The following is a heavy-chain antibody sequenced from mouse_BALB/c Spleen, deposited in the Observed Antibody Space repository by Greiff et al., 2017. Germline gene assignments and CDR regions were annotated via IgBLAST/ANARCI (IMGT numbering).Heavy chain of an antibody. CDR1: GYTFTDYA. CDR3: ARSYGRGYFDV. V-gene: IGHV1S137*01. Sequence: VQLLESGAELVRPGVSVKISCKGSGYTFTDYAMHWVKQSHAKSLEWIGVISTYYGDASYNQKFKGKATMTVDKSSSTAYMELARLTSEDSAIYYCARSYGRGYFDVWGAGTTVTVSS. D-gene: IGHD1-1*02. CDR2: ISTYYGDA. J-gene: IGHJ1*01.